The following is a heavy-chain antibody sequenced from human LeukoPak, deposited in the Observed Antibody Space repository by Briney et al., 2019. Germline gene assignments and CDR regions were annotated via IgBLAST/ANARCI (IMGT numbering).Heavy chain of an antibody. CDR1: GLTFNSYS. Sequence: GGSLRLSCAASGLTFNSYSMNWVRQAPGKGLEWVSSIFRSGSYMFYADSVKGRFTISRDNAKSSLYLQMNSLRAEDTAVYYCATTSPQTDDYRSKGAMAVWGQGTTVTVSS. D-gene: IGHD4-11*01. J-gene: IGHJ6*02. CDR3: ATTSPQTDDYRSKGAMAV. V-gene: IGHV3-21*01. CDR2: IFRSGSYM.